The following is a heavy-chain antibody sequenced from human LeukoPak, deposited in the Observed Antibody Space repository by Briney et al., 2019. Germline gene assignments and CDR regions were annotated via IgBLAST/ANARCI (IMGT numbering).Heavy chain of an antibody. CDR3: ARGREEMATTGDFDY. CDR1: GGTFSSYA. J-gene: IGHJ4*02. V-gene: IGHV1-69*13. D-gene: IGHD5-24*01. CDR2: IIPIFGTA. Sequence: AASVKVSCKASGGTFSSYAISWVRQAPGQGLEWMGGIIPIFGTANYAQKFQGRVTITADESTSTAYMELSSLRSEDTAVYYCARGREEMATTGDFDYWGQGTLVTVSS.